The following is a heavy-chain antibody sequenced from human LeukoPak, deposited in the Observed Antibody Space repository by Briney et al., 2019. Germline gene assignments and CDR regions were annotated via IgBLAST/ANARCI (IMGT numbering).Heavy chain of an antibody. V-gene: IGHV1-69*04. CDR1: GGTFSSYA. Sequence: GASVKVSCEASGGTFSSYAISWVRQAPGQGLEWMGRIIPILGIANYAQKFQGRVTITADKSTSTAYMELSSLRSEDTAVYYCARGVHPDYYDSSGYYYDFDYWGQGTLVTVSS. CDR2: IIPILGIA. D-gene: IGHD3-22*01. J-gene: IGHJ4*02. CDR3: ARGVHPDYYDSSGYYYDFDY.